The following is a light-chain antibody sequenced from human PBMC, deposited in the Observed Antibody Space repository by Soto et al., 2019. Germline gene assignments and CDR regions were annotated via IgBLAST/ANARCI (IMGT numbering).Light chain of an antibody. CDR1: SSAVGRYNY. CDR2: DVS. V-gene: IGLV2-14*03. Sequence: QSVLAQPASVSGSRGQSITISCTGTSSAVGRYNYVSWFQQHPGKVPKLIIYDVSNWPSGVSDRFSGSKSGNTASLTISGLQPEDEADYYCSSFTSSSTFVFGTGTRVTVL. J-gene: IGLJ1*01. CDR3: SSFTSSSTFV.